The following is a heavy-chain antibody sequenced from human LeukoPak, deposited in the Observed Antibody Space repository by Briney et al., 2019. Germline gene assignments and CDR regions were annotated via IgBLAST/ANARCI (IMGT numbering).Heavy chain of an antibody. CDR1: GFTFSSNS. J-gene: IGHJ5*02. D-gene: IGHD5-12*01. CDR3: ARDLVRDGYKS. CDR2: ISSSSSYV. V-gene: IGHV3-21*01. Sequence: GGSLRLSCAASGFTFSSNSMNWVRQAPGKGLEWVSSISSSSSYVYYADSVKGRFTISRDNAKNSLYLQMNSLRAEDTAVYYCARDLVRDGYKSWGQGTLVTVSS.